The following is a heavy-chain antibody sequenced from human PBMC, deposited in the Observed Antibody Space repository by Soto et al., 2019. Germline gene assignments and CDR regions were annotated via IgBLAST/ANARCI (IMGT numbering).Heavy chain of an antibody. CDR2: IYYSGST. V-gene: IGHV4-31*03. CDR1: GGSISSGGYY. Sequence: SATLCLTCTVSGGSISSGGYYWSWIRQHPGKGLEWIGYIYYSGSTYYNPSLKSRVTVSVDTSKNQFSLKLSSVTAADTAVYYWARRGYSGYDYGWFHHWRQGTVVTASS. J-gene: IGHJ5*02. D-gene: IGHD5-12*01. CDR3: ARRGYSGYDYGWFHH.